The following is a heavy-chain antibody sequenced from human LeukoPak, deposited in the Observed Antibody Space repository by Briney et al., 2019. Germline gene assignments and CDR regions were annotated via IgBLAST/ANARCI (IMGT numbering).Heavy chain of an antibody. V-gene: IGHV4-34*01. J-gene: IGHJ4*02. Sequence: SETLSLTCAVYGGSFSGYYWSWIRQPPGKGLEWIGEINHSGSTNYNPSLKSRVTISVDTSKNQFSLKLSSVTAADTAVYYCARSFVRRGYFDYWGQGTLVTVSS. D-gene: IGHD3-10*01. CDR2: INHSGST. CDR1: GGSFSGYY. CDR3: ARSFVRRGYFDY.